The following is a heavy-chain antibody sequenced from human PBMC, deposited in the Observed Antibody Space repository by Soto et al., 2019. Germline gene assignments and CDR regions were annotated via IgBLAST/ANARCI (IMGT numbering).Heavy chain of an antibody. Sequence: PGGSLRLSCAASGFTFSSYWMHWVRQAPGKGLVWVSRINIDGSSTSYADSVKGRFTISRDNAKNTLYLQMNSLRAEDTAVYYCARVAYGVDPYYYYYMDVWGKGTTVTVSS. V-gene: IGHV3-74*01. CDR1: GFTFSSYW. J-gene: IGHJ6*03. CDR2: INIDGSST. CDR3: ARVAYGVDPYYYYYMDV. D-gene: IGHD4-17*01.